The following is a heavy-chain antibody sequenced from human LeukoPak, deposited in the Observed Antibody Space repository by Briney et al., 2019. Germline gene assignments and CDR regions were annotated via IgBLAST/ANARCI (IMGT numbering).Heavy chain of an antibody. J-gene: IGHJ4*02. CDR3: GVWFWDKGGY. V-gene: IGHV3-72*01. CDR1: GFIFTDHY. D-gene: IGHD3-10*01. Sequence: GGSLRLSCEASGFIFTDHYMDWVRQAPGKGLEWVGRTKNRVHSYSTEYAASVNGRFTISRDNSKNSLYLQMNSLKTEDTAVYYCGVWFWDKGGYWGQGTLVTVSS. CDR2: TKNRVHSYST.